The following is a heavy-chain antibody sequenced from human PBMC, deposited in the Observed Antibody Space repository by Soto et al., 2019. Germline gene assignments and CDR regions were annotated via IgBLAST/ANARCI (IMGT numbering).Heavy chain of an antibody. Sequence: QVHLVQSGAEVKKPGASVKVSCKASGYTFTSYGITWVRQAPGQGLEWMGWISAHHGNTDYAQKLQGRGIVTRDTSTSTAYLELRRLRLDDTAVYYCARGRYGDYWGQRALVTVSS. CDR2: ISAHHGNT. CDR3: ARGRYGDY. J-gene: IGHJ4*02. V-gene: IGHV1-18*01. CDR1: GYTFTSYG. D-gene: IGHD1-1*01.